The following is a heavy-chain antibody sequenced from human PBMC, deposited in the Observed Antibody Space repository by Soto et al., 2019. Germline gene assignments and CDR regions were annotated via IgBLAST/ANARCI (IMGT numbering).Heavy chain of an antibody. Sequence: EVQLLESGGGLVQPGGSLRLSCAASGFTFSSYAMNWVRQAPGKGLEWVSVISGSDSSTYYADSVKGRFTISRDTSKNALYEQMNSLRADDTAVYYCAKAISGNNAPLDHWGQGTRVTVSS. D-gene: IGHD3-3*02. CDR3: AKAISGNNAPLDH. CDR1: GFTFSSYA. V-gene: IGHV3-23*01. CDR2: ISGSDSST. J-gene: IGHJ4*02.